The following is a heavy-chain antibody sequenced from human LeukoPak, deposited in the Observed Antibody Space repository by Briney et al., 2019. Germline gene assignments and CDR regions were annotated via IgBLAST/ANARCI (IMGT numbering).Heavy chain of an antibody. CDR1: GYTFTSYY. CDR2: INTSGGST. Sequence: GASVKVSCKASGYTFTSYYMHWVRQAPGQGLEWMGIINTSGGSTSYAQKFQGRVTMTRDTSTSTVYMELSSLRSEDTAVYYCAREEGHYYDSSGYYVYWGQGTLVTVSS. CDR3: AREEGHYYDSSGYYVY. D-gene: IGHD3-22*01. J-gene: IGHJ4*02. V-gene: IGHV1-46*03.